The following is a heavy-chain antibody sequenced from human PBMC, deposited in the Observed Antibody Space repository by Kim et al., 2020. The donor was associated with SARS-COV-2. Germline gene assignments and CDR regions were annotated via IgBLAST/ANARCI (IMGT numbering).Heavy chain of an antibody. V-gene: IGHV3-23*01. D-gene: IGHD3-3*01. CDR2: LSGSGGSI. CDR1: GFTFSSYA. J-gene: IGHJ4*02. Sequence: GGSLRLSCAASGFTFSSYAMSWVRQAPGEGLAWVSALSGSGGSIYYADSVKGRFTISRDNSKNTLHLQMDSLRAEDTAVYYCAKGRNLEGVLSPFDYWGQGTLVTVSS. CDR3: AKGRNLEGVLSPFDY.